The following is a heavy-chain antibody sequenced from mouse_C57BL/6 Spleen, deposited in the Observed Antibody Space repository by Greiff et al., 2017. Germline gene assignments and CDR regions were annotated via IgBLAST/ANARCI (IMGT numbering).Heavy chain of an antibody. CDR1: GYTFTSYW. D-gene: IGHD2-2*01. J-gene: IGHJ2*01. V-gene: IGHV1-69*01. Sequence: QVHVKQPGAELVMPGASVKLSCKASGYTFTSYWMHWVKQRPGQGLEWIGEIDPSDSYTNYNQKFKGKSTLTVDKSSSTAYMQLSSLTSEDSAVYYCARGNYAYDEDYFDYWGQGTTLTVSS. CDR2: IDPSDSYT. CDR3: ARGNYAYDEDYFDY.